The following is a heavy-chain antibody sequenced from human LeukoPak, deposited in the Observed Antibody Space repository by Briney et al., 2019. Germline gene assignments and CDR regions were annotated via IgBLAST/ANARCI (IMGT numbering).Heavy chain of an antibody. CDR3: ARDPTYDSSGLDY. J-gene: IGHJ4*02. D-gene: IGHD3-22*01. CDR1: GYSISSGYY. Sequence: SETLSLTCAVSGYSISSGYYWGWIRQPPGKGLEWIGSIYHSGSTYYNPSLKSRVTISVDTSKNQFSLKLSSVTAADTAVYYCARDPTYDSSGLDYWGQGTLVTVSS. V-gene: IGHV4-38-2*02. CDR2: IYHSGST.